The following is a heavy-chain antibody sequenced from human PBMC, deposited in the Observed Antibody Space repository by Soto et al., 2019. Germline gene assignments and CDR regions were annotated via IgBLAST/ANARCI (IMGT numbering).Heavy chain of an antibody. Sequence: PGGCLGLGCAACGFTCSAYWTRWVRQAPGKGLEWVANIKQDGSEKKYVDSVKGRFTISRDNAKNSLYLQMNSLRAEDTAVYYCARASWDSSGFYPYYFDYWGQGTLVTVSS. CDR2: IKQDGSEK. D-gene: IGHD3-22*01. V-gene: IGHV3-7*01. CDR3: ARASWDSSGFYPYYFDY. CDR1: GFTCSAYW. J-gene: IGHJ4*02.